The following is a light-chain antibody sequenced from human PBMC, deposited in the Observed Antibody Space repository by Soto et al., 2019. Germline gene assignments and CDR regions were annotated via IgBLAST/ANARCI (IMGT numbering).Light chain of an antibody. CDR3: QQYGRSPYT. CDR1: QSVTSGY. V-gene: IGKV3-20*01. CDR2: GAS. J-gene: IGKJ2*01. Sequence: EIVLTQSPGTLSLSPGERATLSCRASQSVTSGYLAWYQQKPGQAPRLLIYGASSRASGIPDRFSGSGSGTDFTLTISRLEAEDFAVYYCQQYGRSPYTFGQGTKLEIK.